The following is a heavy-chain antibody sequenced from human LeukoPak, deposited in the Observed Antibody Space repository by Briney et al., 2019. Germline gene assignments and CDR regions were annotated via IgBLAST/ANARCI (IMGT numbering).Heavy chain of an antibody. V-gene: IGHV3-30*02. CDR2: IRYDGSNK. CDR1: GFTFSSYG. D-gene: IGHD2-21*01. CDR3: AKDQVISGSEASDI. Sequence: GGSLRLSCAASGFTFSSYGMHWVRQAPGKGLEWVAFIRYDGSNKYYADSVKGRFTISRDNSKNTLYLQMNSLRADDTAVYYCAKDQVISGSEASDIWGQGTMVTVSS. J-gene: IGHJ3*02.